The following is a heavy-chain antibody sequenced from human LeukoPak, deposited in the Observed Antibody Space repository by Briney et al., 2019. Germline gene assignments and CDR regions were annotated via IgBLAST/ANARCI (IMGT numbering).Heavy chain of an antibody. CDR2: IIPIFGTA. CDR1: GGTFSSYA. D-gene: IGHD4-11*01. Sequence: SVKVSCKASGGTFSSYAISWVRQAPGQGLEWMGGIIPIFGTANYAQKFQGRVTITADESTSTAYMELSSLRSEGTAVYSCARGNYSNYEGDFYGMDVWGQGTTVTVSS. CDR3: ARGNYSNYEGDFYGMDV. J-gene: IGHJ6*02. V-gene: IGHV1-69*01.